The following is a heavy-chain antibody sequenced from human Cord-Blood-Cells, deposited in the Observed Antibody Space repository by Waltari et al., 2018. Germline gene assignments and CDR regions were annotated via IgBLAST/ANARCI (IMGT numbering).Heavy chain of an antibody. Sequence: QLQLQESGPGLVKPSETLSLTCTVSGGSISSSSYYSVWIRQPPGKGLEWIGSIYYSGSTYYSPSLKSRVTISVDTSKNQFSLKLSSVTAADTAVYYCARRLQYMYVPYNWFDPWGQGTLVTVSS. D-gene: IGHD2-8*01. CDR1: GGSISSSSYY. CDR2: IYYSGST. CDR3: ARRLQYMYVPYNWFDP. J-gene: IGHJ5*02. V-gene: IGHV4-39*01.